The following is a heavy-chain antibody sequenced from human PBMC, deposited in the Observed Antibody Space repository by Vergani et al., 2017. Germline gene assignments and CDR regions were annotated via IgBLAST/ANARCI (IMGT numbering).Heavy chain of an antibody. CDR3: ARAATVTEGAFDY. CDR2: IIPNYGTA. J-gene: IGHJ4*02. Sequence: QVQLVQSGAEVKKPGSSVKVSCKASGGTFSSYAISWVRQAPGQGLEWMGGIIPNYGTANYAQKFQGRVTITADESTSTAYMEMSSLRSEDTAVCYCARAATVTEGAFDYWSQGTLVTVSS. CDR1: GGTFSSYA. V-gene: IGHV1-69*01. D-gene: IGHD4-17*01.